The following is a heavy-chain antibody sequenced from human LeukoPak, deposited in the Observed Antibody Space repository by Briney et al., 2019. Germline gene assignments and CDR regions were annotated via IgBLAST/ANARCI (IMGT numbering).Heavy chain of an antibody. V-gene: IGHV3-74*01. J-gene: IGHJ4*02. Sequence: GGSLRLSCAASGFTFSNYWMHWVRQAPGKGLVWVARINSDGSSTKYADSVKGRFTISRDNAKNTLYLQMSSLRAEDTAVYYCARRGTYSTSCYDYWGQGTLVTVSS. CDR3: ARRGTYSTSCYDY. CDR2: INSDGSST. D-gene: IGHD6-13*01. CDR1: GFTFSNYW.